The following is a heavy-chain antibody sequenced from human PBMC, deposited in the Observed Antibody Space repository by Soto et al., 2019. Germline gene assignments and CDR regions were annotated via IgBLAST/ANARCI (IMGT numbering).Heavy chain of an antibody. CDR2: IYYSGST. Sequence: SETLSLTCTVSGGSISSYYWSWIRQPPGKGLEWIGYIYYSGSTNYNPSLKSRVTISVDTSKNQFSLKLSSVTAADTAVYYCARAMLPDTIFGVVPPPGYYYYMDVWGKGTAVTVSS. V-gene: IGHV4-59*01. CDR1: GGSISSYY. D-gene: IGHD3-3*01. J-gene: IGHJ6*03. CDR3: ARAMLPDTIFGVVPPPGYYYYMDV.